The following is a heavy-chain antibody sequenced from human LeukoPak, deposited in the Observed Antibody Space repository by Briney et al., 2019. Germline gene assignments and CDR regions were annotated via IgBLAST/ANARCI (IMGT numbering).Heavy chain of an antibody. CDR1: GFTFSSYG. J-gene: IGHJ4*02. V-gene: IGHV3-30*02. CDR3: AKSRPHCSHSGVYYSLFDY. Sequence: GGSLRLSCAASGFTFSSYGMHWVRQAPGKGLEWVAFIRYDGSNKYYADSVKGRFTISRDNSKNTLYLQMNSLRAEDTALYYCAKSRPHCSHSGVYYSLFDYWGQGTLVTVSS. D-gene: IGHD3-22*01. CDR2: IRYDGSNK.